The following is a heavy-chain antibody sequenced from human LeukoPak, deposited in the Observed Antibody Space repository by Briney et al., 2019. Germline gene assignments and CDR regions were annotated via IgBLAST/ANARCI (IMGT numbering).Heavy chain of an antibody. D-gene: IGHD3-10*01. CDR1: GVYLSCQL. CDR2: IKIDGSST. V-gene: IGHV3-74*01. J-gene: IGHJ4*02. Sequence: GGPLRLSCAPSGVYLSCQLKFCVRQAPGKGLVWVSRIKIDGSSTGYADSVKGRITISRDNAKKTLYLQMNSLRAEDTDVCDCARGIGYYHEYWGQGTLVTVSS. CDR3: ARGIGYYHEY.